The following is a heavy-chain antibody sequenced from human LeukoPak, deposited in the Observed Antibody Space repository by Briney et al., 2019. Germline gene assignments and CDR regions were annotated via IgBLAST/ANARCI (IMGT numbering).Heavy chain of an antibody. CDR1: GGSISSSSYY. V-gene: IGHV4-39*07. Sequence: SETLSLTCTVSGGSISSSSYYWGWIRQPPGKGLEWIGSIYYSGSTYYNPSLKSRVTISVDTSKNQFSLKLSSVTAADTAVYYCARVYYDSSAFDYWGQGTLVTVSS. CDR2: IYYSGST. CDR3: ARVYYDSSAFDY. J-gene: IGHJ4*02. D-gene: IGHD3-22*01.